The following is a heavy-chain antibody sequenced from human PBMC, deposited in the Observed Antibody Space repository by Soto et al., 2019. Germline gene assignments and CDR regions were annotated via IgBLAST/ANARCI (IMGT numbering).Heavy chain of an antibody. J-gene: IGHJ5*02. CDR1: GFTFSSYS. CDR3: SRFRRGNSDRYGYNWFDP. V-gene: IGHV3-21*01. D-gene: IGHD3-16*02. Sequence: EVQLVESGGGLVKPGGSLRLSCAASGFTFSSYSMNWVRQAPGKGLEWVSSISSSSSYIYYADSVKGRFTISRDNAKNSLYLQMNSLRAEDTAVYYCSRFRRGNSDRYGYNWFDPWGQGTLVTVSS. CDR2: ISSSSSYI.